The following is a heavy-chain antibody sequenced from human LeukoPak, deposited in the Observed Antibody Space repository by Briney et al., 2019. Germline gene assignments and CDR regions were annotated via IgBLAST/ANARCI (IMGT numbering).Heavy chain of an antibody. V-gene: IGHV1-46*01. D-gene: IGHD3-10*01. CDR2: INPSGGST. CDR1: GYTFTSYY. CDR3: ARDYYGSGSYSPPLGY. Sequence: VASVKVSCKASGYTFTSYYMHWVRQAPGQGLEWMGIINPSGGSTSYAQKFQGRVTMTRDTSTSTVYMELSSLRSEDTAVYYCARDYYGSGSYSPPLGYWGQGTLVTVSS. J-gene: IGHJ4*02.